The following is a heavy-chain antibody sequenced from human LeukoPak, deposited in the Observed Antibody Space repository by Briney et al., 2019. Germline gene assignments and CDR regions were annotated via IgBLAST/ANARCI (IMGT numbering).Heavy chain of an antibody. CDR3: ARDFADDFWTMYNWFDP. Sequence: SETLSLTCTVSGGSISSYYWSWIRQPAGKGLEWIGRIYTSGSTNYNPSLTSRVTISVDTSKNQFSLKLSSVTAADTAVYYCARDFADDFWTMYNWFDPWGQGTLVTDSS. V-gene: IGHV4-4*07. CDR2: IYTSGST. D-gene: IGHD3-3*01. CDR1: GGSISSYY. J-gene: IGHJ5*02.